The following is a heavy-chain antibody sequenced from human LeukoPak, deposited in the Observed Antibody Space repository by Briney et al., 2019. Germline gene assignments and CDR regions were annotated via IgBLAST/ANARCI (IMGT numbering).Heavy chain of an antibody. J-gene: IGHJ4*02. V-gene: IGHV3-7*01. CDR2: RKQDGSER. Sequence: GGSLRLSCAASGFTFSSYRMSWVRQAPGKGLEWVASRKQDGSERYYVDSVKGRFTISRDNVENSLYLQMNSLRAEDTAVYYCATYCDDSGHLRRFDYWGQGTLVSVSS. CDR1: GFTFSSYR. CDR3: ATYCDDSGHLRRFDY. D-gene: IGHD3-22*01.